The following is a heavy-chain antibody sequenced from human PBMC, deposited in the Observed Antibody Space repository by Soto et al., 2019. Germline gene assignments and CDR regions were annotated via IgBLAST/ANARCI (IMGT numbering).Heavy chain of an antibody. Sequence: EVQLVESGGGLVQPGGSLRLSCAASGFTFSSYEMNWVRHAPGKGLEWVSYISSSGSTIYYADSVKGRFTISRDNAKNSLYLQMNSLRAEDTAVYYCARVGAGTYDSSGYYCGNAFDIWRQGTMVTVSS. CDR2: ISSSGSTI. J-gene: IGHJ3*02. V-gene: IGHV3-48*03. D-gene: IGHD3-22*01. CDR3: ARVGAGTYDSSGYYCGNAFDI. CDR1: GFTFSSYE.